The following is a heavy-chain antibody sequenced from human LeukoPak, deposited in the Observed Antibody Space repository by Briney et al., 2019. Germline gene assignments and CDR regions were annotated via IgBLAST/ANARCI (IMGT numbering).Heavy chain of an antibody. J-gene: IGHJ6*02. CDR3: ASDPGYSYGSYYGMDV. V-gene: IGHV3-66*02. D-gene: IGHD5-18*01. CDR2: IYSGGST. CDR1: GFTVSSNY. Sequence: PGGSLRLSCAASGFTVSSNYMSWVRQAPGKGLEWVSVIYSGGSTYYADSVKGRFTISRDNSKNTLYLQMNSLRAEDTAVYYCASDPGYSYGSYYGMDVWGQGTTVTVSS.